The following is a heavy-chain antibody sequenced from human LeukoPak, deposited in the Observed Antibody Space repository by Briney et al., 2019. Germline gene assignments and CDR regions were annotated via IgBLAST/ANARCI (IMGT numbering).Heavy chain of an antibody. J-gene: IGHJ4*02. D-gene: IGHD6-13*01. CDR3: AKDGAVAAAGTGLNY. Sequence: GGSLRLSCAASGFTFSVYYMSWIRQAPGKGLEWVSYITSSGSTIYYADSVKGRFTISRDNAKNSLYLQMNSLRAEDTALYYCAKDGAVAAAGTGLNYWGQGTLVTVSS. CDR2: ITSSGSTI. V-gene: IGHV3-11*01. CDR1: GFTFSVYY.